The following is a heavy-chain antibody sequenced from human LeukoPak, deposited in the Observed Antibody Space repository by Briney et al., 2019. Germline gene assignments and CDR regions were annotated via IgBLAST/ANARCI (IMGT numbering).Heavy chain of an antibody. CDR1: GFTVNSHY. CDR2: IYSGGST. Sequence: GGSLRLSCAVSGFTVNSHYMSWVRQAPGKGLEWISPIYSGGSTFYADSVKGRFTISRDNSKNILYLQMNNLRAEDSAIYYCARDIAPSGYFSTAFDSWGQGTLVTVSS. D-gene: IGHD3-22*01. CDR3: ARDIAPSGYFSTAFDS. V-gene: IGHV3-53*01. J-gene: IGHJ4*02.